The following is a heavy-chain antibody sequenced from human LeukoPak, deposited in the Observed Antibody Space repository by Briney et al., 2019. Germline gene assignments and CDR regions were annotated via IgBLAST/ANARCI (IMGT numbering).Heavy chain of an antibody. Sequence: GGSLRLSCAASGFTFSSYAMMWLRQAPGKGLEWVSAISGAGGTTLYADSVKGRFTISRDNSKNTLYLQMNSLRAEDTAVYYCAKSQRFLEWLLYDYYYYYMDVWGKGTTVTVSS. V-gene: IGHV3-23*01. CDR2: ISGAGGTT. D-gene: IGHD3-3*01. CDR1: GFTFSSYA. J-gene: IGHJ6*03. CDR3: AKSQRFLEWLLYDYYYYYMDV.